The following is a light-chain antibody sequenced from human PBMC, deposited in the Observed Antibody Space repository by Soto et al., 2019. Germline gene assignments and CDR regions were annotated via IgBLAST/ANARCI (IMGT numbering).Light chain of an antibody. V-gene: IGLV2-14*01. Sequence: QSALTQPASVSGSPGQSITISYTGTSGDIGSYNRVSWYQQHPGKAPKLIIYEVTDWPSGVSNRFSGSKSGNTASLTISGLQAEDEAEYYCSSYTNINTRACVFGTGTKLTVL. J-gene: IGLJ1*01. CDR1: SGDIGSYNR. CDR2: EVT. CDR3: SSYTNINTRACV.